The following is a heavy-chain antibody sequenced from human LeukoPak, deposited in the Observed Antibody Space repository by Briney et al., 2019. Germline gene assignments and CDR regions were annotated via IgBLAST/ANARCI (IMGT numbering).Heavy chain of an antibody. CDR1: GGSISSYY. J-gene: IGHJ4*02. Sequence: PSETLSLTCTVSGGSISSYYWSWIRQPPGKGLEWIGYIYYSGNTNYNPSLMSRITISVDTSKNQFSLKLGSVTAADTAVYYCARGAYGDPDYWGQGTLVTVSS. V-gene: IGHV4-59*08. CDR2: IYYSGNT. CDR3: ARGAYGDPDY. D-gene: IGHD4-17*01.